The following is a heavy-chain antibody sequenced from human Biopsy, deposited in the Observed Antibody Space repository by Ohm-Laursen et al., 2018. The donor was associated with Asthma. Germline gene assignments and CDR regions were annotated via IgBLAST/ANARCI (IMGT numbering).Heavy chain of an antibody. CDR2: LIPVLGTP. CDR3: ARGYSGSDRIVYYYSGLEV. V-gene: IGHV1-69*01. CDR1: GDSFSNYA. J-gene: IGHJ6*02. Sequence: SVKVSCKASGDSFSNYAISWVRQAPGPGLEWMGGLIPVLGTPDHAQMFEGRVTITADESTSTAYMELSSLSSEDTAVYYCARGYSGSDRIVYYYSGLEVWGQGTTVTVSS. D-gene: IGHD5-12*01.